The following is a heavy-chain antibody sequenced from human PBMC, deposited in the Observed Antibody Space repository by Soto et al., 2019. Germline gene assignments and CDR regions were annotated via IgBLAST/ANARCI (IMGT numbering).Heavy chain of an antibody. D-gene: IGHD6-19*01. CDR2: IVVGTGST. Sequence: QEQLVQSGPEVKKPGTSVKVSCKSSGFTFTSPAMQWVRQARGQRLEWIGWIVVGTGSTNYAQKFQERVTMSRDTSTATVYMEMRSLTYEDTAVYYCMAAKPDVSVAGTGFDYWGQGTLGTVSS. CDR1: GFTFTSPA. CDR3: MAAKPDVSVAGTGFDY. V-gene: IGHV1-58*02. J-gene: IGHJ4*02.